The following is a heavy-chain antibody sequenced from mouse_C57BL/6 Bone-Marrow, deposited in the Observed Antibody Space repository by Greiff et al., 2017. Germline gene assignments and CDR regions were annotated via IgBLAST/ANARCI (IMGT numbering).Heavy chain of an antibody. Sequence: EVMLVESGGGLVQSGRSLRLSCATSGFTFSDFYMEWVRQAPGKGLEWIAASRNKANDYTTEYSASVKGRFIVSRDTSQSILYLQMNALRAEDTAIYYCARDGPVVASMDYWGQGTSVTVSS. J-gene: IGHJ4*01. CDR1: GFTFSDFY. CDR2: SRNKANDYTT. V-gene: IGHV7-1*01. CDR3: ARDGPVVASMDY. D-gene: IGHD1-1*01.